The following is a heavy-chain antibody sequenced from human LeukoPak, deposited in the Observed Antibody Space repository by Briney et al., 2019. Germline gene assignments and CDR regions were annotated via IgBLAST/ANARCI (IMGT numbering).Heavy chain of an antibody. D-gene: IGHD3-3*01. CDR1: GGSISSSSYY. J-gene: IGHJ4*02. Sequence: SETQSLTCTVSGGSISSSSYYWGWIRQPPGKGLEWIGSIYYSGSTYYNPSLKSRVTISVDTSKNQFSLKLSSVTAADTAVYYCARGGITIFGVADYWGQGTLVTVSS. V-gene: IGHV4-39*01. CDR2: IYYSGST. CDR3: ARGGITIFGVADY.